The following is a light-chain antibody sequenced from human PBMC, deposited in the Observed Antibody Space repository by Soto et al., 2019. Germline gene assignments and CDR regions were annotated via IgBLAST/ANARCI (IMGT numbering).Light chain of an antibody. CDR2: RNN. J-gene: IGLJ1*01. Sequence: QSVLTQPPSASGTPGQRVTISCSGSSSNIGSNYVYWYQQLPGTAPKLLIYRNNQRPSGVPDRFSGSKSGTSASLAISGLRSEDEADYYCAAWDDSLSAFYVFGTGTKVTVX. V-gene: IGLV1-47*01. CDR3: AAWDDSLSAFYV. CDR1: SSNIGSNY.